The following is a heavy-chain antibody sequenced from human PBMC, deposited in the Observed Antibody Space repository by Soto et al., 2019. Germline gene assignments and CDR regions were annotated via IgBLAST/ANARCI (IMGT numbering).Heavy chain of an antibody. V-gene: IGHV1-46*01. Sequence: ASVKVSCKASGYTFSSYYLQWVRQAPGQGLEWMGIINPSGDHTSYEEKFHGRITMTSDTSTSTVYMELSSLRSDDTAVYYCAREGVAPYYYYGMDVWGQGTPVTVSS. CDR1: GYTFSSYY. CDR2: INPSGDHT. J-gene: IGHJ6*02. CDR3: AREGVAPYYYYGMDV. D-gene: IGHD5-12*01.